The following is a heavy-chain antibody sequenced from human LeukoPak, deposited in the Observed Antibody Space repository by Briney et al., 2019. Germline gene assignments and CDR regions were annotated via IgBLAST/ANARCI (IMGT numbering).Heavy chain of an antibody. D-gene: IGHD3-10*01. Sequence: GGSLRLSCAASGFSFTYSWMAWVRQTPEKGLEWVANIKQDGSEKYYLDSVKGRFTISRDNSKNTLYVQMNSLRAEDTAVYYCAKGHYYGSGSLDYWGQGTLVTVSS. J-gene: IGHJ4*02. CDR3: AKGHYYGSGSLDY. CDR2: IKQDGSEK. V-gene: IGHV3-7*03. CDR1: GFSFTYSW.